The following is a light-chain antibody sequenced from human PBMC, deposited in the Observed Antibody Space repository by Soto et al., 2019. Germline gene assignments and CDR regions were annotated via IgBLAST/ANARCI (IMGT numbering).Light chain of an antibody. J-gene: IGKJ1*01. V-gene: IGKV3-11*01. CDR1: QSVNNY. Sequence: DIVLTQSPGTLSLSPGERATLSCRASQSVNNYLAWYQRKPGQAPRLLIYDASNRATGIPARFSGSGSGTDFTLTISSLEPEDFAVYYCHQRSNWPRTFGQGTKVDIK. CDR3: HQRSNWPRT. CDR2: DAS.